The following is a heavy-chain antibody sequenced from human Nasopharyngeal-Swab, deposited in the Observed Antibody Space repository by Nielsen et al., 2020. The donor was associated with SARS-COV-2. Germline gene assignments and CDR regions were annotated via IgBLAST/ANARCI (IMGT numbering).Heavy chain of an antibody. CDR1: GFSFTSYW. CDR3: ARDMLVRSSYYYYYMDV. Sequence: GGSLRLSCAASGFSFTSYWMHWVRQAPGKGLVWVSRINEDGRRTDYADSVKGRFTISRDNSKNTLYLQMNSLRAEDTAVYYCARDMLVRSSYYYYYMDVWGKGTTVTVSS. V-gene: IGHV3-74*01. CDR2: INEDGRRT. D-gene: IGHD3-16*01. J-gene: IGHJ6*03.